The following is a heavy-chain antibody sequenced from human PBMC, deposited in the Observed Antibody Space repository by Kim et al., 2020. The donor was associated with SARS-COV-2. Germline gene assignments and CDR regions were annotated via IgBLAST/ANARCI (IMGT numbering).Heavy chain of an antibody. J-gene: IGHJ5*02. CDR2: IYTSGST. Sequence: SETLSLTCTVSGGSISSYYWSWIRQPAGKGLEWIGRIYTSGSTNYNPSLKSRVTMSVDTSKNQFSLKLSSVTAADTAVYYCARDLYGGWTLNWFDPWGQGTLVTVSS. CDR3: ARDLYGGWTLNWFDP. V-gene: IGHV4-4*07. D-gene: IGHD1-26*01. CDR1: GGSISSYY.